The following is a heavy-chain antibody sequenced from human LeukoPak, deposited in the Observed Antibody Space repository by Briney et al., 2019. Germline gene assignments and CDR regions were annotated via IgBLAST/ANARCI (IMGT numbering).Heavy chain of an antibody. J-gene: IGHJ5*02. CDR2: FDPEDGET. CDR3: ARARVLYDSSGYYP. CDR1: GYTLTELS. V-gene: IGHV1-24*01. Sequence: GASVKVSCKVSGYTLTELSMHWVRQAPGKGLEWVGGFDPEDGETIYAQKFQGRVTMTEDTSTDTAYMELSSLRSEDTAVYFCARARVLYDSSGYYPWGQGTLVTVSS. D-gene: IGHD3-22*01.